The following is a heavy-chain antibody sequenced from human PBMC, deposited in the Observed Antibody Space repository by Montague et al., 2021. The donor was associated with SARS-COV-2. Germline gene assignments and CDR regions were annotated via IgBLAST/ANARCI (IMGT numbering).Heavy chain of an antibody. D-gene: IGHD3-22*01. J-gene: IGHJ4*02. Sequence: SETLSLTCTVSGGSLNNYFWSWIRQPPGKGLEWVGYISDSGSTKYNPSLQSLVTISVFTARNQFSLKLLSVTAADTAFYYCARVDSSGPGEYWGQGILVSVSS. V-gene: IGHV4-59*08. CDR3: ARVDSSGPGEY. CDR2: ISDSGST. CDR1: GGSLNNYF.